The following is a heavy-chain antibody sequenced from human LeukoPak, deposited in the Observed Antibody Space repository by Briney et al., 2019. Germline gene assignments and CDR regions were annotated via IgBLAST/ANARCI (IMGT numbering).Heavy chain of an antibody. J-gene: IGHJ4*02. CDR3: ARDLVLYGDY. V-gene: IGHV3-21*01. Sequence: GGSLRLSCAASGFTFSSYSMNWVRQAPGEGLEWVSSITSSSDIYYADSVKGRFTISRDNAKKSLYLQMNSRRAEDTAVYYCARDLVLYGDYWGQGTLVTVSS. CDR1: GFTFSSYS. D-gene: IGHD4-17*01. CDR2: ITSSSDI.